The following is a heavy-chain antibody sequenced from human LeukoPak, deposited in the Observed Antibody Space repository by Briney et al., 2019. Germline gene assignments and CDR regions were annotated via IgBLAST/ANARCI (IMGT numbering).Heavy chain of an antibody. V-gene: IGHV3-20*04. Sequence: RGSLRLSCTASGFAFNKHGMSWVRQVPGKGLEWVSGINRSGGSTSYADPLRGRFTISRDNAKNTLYLQMDSLTAEDTALYYCARALITNQFYFDYWGQGTLVTVSS. CDR1: GFAFNKHG. CDR3: ARALITNQFYFDY. D-gene: IGHD3-22*01. J-gene: IGHJ4*02. CDR2: INRSGGST.